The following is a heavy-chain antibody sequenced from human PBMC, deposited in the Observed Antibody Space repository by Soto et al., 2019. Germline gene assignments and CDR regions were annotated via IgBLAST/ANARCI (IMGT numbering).Heavy chain of an antibody. D-gene: IGHD3-22*01. Sequence: SVKVSCKASGGTFSSYAISWVRQAPGQGLEWMGGIIPIFGTANYAQKFQGRVTITADESTSTAYMELSSLRSEDTAVYYCARGRGIPRSAWYDSSGPYYYGMDVWGQGTTVTVSS. CDR2: IIPIFGTA. CDR1: GGTFSSYA. CDR3: ARGRGIPRSAWYDSSGPYYYGMDV. V-gene: IGHV1-69*13. J-gene: IGHJ6*02.